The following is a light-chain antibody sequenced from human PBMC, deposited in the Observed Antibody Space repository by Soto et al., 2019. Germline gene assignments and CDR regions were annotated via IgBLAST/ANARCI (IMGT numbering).Light chain of an antibody. CDR1: QGIRSW. J-gene: IGKJ4*01. V-gene: IGKV1-12*01. Sequence: DIRMTQSPSSVSAFVGDRVAITCRASQGIRSWLAWYQQKPGKAPKLLIYDASTLQSGVPSRFSGSGSGTDFTLTINSLQPEDFATYYCQQANSFPLTFGGGTKVDIK. CDR3: QQANSFPLT. CDR2: DAS.